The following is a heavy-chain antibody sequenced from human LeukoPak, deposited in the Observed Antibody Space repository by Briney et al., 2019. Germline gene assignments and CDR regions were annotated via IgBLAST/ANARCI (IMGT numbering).Heavy chain of an antibody. CDR3: ARDRDTGYSYIYGMDV. V-gene: IGHV3-21*01. Sequence: GGSLRLSCAASGFTFSSYSMNWVRQAPGKGLEWVSFISSSSTSYIYFADSVKGRFTISRDNAKNSLYLQMNSLRAEDTAVYYCARDRDTGYSYIYGMDVWGQGTTVTVSS. D-gene: IGHD5-18*01. CDR2: ISSSSTSYI. J-gene: IGHJ6*02. CDR1: GFTFSSYS.